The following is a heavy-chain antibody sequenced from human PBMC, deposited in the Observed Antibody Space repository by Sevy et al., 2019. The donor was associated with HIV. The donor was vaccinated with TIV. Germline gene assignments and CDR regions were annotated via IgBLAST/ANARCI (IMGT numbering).Heavy chain of an antibody. CDR2: INQGGNQK. V-gene: IGHV3-7*01. Sequence: GGSLRLSCAASGFTFSSYWINWVRQAPGEGLEWVANINQGGNQKHYMDSVKGRFTISRGNAENTVYLQMNSLRVEDTAVYYCARGPSGAAAGRFDSWGQGTLVTVSS. D-gene: IGHD6-13*01. J-gene: IGHJ4*02. CDR3: ARGPSGAAAGRFDS. CDR1: GFTFSSYW.